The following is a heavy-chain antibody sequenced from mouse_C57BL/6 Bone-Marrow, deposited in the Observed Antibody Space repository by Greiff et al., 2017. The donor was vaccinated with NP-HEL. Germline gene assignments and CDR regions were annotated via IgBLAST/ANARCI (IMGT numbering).Heavy chain of an antibody. Sequence: VQLQQPGAELVKPGASMKLSCKASGYTFTSYWMQWVKQRPGQGLEWIGEIDPSDSYTNYNQKFKGKATLTVDTSSSTAYMQLSSLTSEDSAVYYCARFPYDYDDAMDYWGQGTSVTVSS. J-gene: IGHJ4*01. CDR3: ARFPYDYDDAMDY. V-gene: IGHV1-50*01. CDR1: GYTFTSYW. CDR2: IDPSDSYT. D-gene: IGHD2-4*01.